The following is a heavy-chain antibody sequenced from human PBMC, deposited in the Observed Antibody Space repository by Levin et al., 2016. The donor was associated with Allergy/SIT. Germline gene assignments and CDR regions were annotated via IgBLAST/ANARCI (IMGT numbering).Heavy chain of an antibody. CDR1: GGSISSSNW. J-gene: IGHJ3*02. CDR3: ARRADQRLKYCSSTSCYFSRDDAFDI. V-gene: IGHV4-4*02. Sequence: SETLSLTCAVSGGSISSSNWWSWVRQPPGKGLEWIGEIYHSGSTNYNPSLKSRVTISVDKSKNQFSLKLSSVTAADTAVYYCARRADQRLKYCSSTSCYFSRDDAFDIWGQGTMVTVSS. CDR2: IYHSGST. D-gene: IGHD2-2*01.